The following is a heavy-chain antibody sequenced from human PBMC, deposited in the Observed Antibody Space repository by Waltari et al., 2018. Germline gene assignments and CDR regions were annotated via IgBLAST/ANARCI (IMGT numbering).Heavy chain of an antibody. CDR2: INPNSGGT. D-gene: IGHD1-26*01. V-gene: IGHV1-2*05. Sequence: QVQLVQSGAEVKKPGASVKVSCQASGYTFTGYYMRWVRQAPGQGLEWIVRINPNSGGTNYAQKFQGRVTMTRDTSISTAYMELSRLRSDDTDVYYCAREMAATYGMDVWGQGTTVTVSS. J-gene: IGHJ6*02. CDR1: GYTFTGYY. CDR3: AREMAATYGMDV.